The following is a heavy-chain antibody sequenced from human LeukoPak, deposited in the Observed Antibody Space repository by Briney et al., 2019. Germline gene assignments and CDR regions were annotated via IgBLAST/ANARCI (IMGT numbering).Heavy chain of an antibody. Sequence: GGSLRLSCAASGFPFSTYAMSWARQAPGKGLEWVSTFSGSGTSTYYADSVKGRFTISRDNSKNTLYLQMNSLRAEDTAVYYCAKAGSRFDYWGQGTLVTVSS. V-gene: IGHV3-23*01. J-gene: IGHJ4*02. CDR3: AKAGSRFDY. CDR1: GFPFSTYA. CDR2: FSGSGTST.